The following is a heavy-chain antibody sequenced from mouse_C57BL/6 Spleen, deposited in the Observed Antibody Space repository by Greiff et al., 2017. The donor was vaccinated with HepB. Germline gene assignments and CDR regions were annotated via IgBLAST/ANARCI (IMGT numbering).Heavy chain of an antibody. D-gene: IGHD1-1*01. Sequence: QVQLKQSGAELARPGASVKLSCKASGYTFTSYGISWVKQRTGQGLEWIGEIYPRSGNTYYNEKFKGKATLTADKSSSTAYMELRSLTSEDSAVYFCARLADYYGSSYAMDYWGQGTSVTVSS. CDR3: ARLADYYGSSYAMDY. CDR1: GYTFTSYG. J-gene: IGHJ4*01. CDR2: IYPRSGNT. V-gene: IGHV1-81*01.